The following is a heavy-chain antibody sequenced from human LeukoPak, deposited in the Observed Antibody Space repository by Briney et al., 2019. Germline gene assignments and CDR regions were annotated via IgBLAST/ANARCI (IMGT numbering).Heavy chain of an antibody. CDR3: AKERGLYSSSWYPNDY. J-gene: IGHJ4*02. CDR1: GFTFSSYG. CDR2: ISYDGSNK. D-gene: IGHD6-13*01. V-gene: IGHV3-30*18. Sequence: PGGPLRLSCAASGFTFSSYGMHWVRQAPGKGLEWVAFISYDGSNKYYADSVKGRFTISRDNSKNTLYLQMNSLRAEDAAVYFCAKERGLYSSSWYPNDYWGQGTLVTVSS.